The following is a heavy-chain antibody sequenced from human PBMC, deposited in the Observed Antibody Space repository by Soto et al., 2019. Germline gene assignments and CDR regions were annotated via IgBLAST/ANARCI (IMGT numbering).Heavy chain of an antibody. CDR1: GGSISSGGYY. CDR3: ARTPNRGYSYGYPWYFDL. J-gene: IGHJ2*01. Sequence: QVQLQESGPGLVKPSQTLSLTCTVSGGSISSGGYYWSWIRQHPGKGLEWIGYIYYSGSTYYNPSLKSRVTISVDTSKNQFSLKLSSVTAADTAVYYCARTPNRGYSYGYPWYFDLWGRGTLVTVSS. D-gene: IGHD5-18*01. V-gene: IGHV4-31*03. CDR2: IYYSGST.